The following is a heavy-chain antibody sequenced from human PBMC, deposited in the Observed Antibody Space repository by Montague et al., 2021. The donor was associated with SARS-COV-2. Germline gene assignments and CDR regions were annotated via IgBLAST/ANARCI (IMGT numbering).Heavy chain of an antibody. CDR1: GGSISSGGYY. CDR3: ACHVDSSGWLNPRGSGTFDY. Sequence: TLSLTCTVSGGSISSGGYYWSWIRQHPGRGLEWIGYIYYSGSTYYNPSLKSRVTISVDTSKNQFSLKLSSVTAADTAVYYCACHVDSSGWLNPRGSGTFDYWGQGTLVTVSS. V-gene: IGHV4-31*03. D-gene: IGHD6-19*01. CDR2: IYYSGST. J-gene: IGHJ4*02.